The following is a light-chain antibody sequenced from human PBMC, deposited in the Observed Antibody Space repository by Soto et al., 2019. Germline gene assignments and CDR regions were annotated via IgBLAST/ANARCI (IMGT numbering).Light chain of an antibody. CDR3: HQRQSWPRT. CDR2: YTS. Sequence: EIVLTQSPATLSSSPGETATLSCRASQYVGTRLAWYQHKPGQAPRLLIYYTSNRATGIPARFSGSGSGTDFTLPISSLAPEDFAIYYCHQRQSWPRTFGQGTKVDIK. J-gene: IGKJ1*01. CDR1: QYVGTR. V-gene: IGKV3-11*01.